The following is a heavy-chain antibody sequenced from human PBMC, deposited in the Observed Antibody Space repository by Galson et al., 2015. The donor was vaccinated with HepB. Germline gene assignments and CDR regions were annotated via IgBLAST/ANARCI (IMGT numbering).Heavy chain of an antibody. V-gene: IGHV1-18*04. J-gene: IGHJ4*02. CDR3: ARTTGTWIQLSYYFDY. D-gene: IGHD5-18*01. CDR2: ISGYNGDS. CDR1: GYTFTSYG. Sequence: SVKVSCKASGYTFTSYGISWVRQAPGQGLEWMGWISGYNGDSSFAQNVQGRVTMTTDTSTNTAYMELRSLRSEDTAVYYCARTTGTWIQLSYYFDYWGQGTLVTVSS.